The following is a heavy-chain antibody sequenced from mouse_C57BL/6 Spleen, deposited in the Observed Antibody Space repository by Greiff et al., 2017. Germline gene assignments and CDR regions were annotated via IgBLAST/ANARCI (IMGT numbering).Heavy chain of an antibody. Sequence: QVQLQQPGAELVKPGASVKLSCKASGYTFTSYWMQWVKQRPGQGLEWIGEIDPSDSYTNYNQKFKGKATLTVDTSSSTAYMQLCSLTSEDSAVYYCARWDTTVVEAMDYWGQGTSVTVSS. D-gene: IGHD1-1*01. CDR3: ARWDTTVVEAMDY. J-gene: IGHJ4*01. CDR1: GYTFTSYW. V-gene: IGHV1-50*01. CDR2: IDPSDSYT.